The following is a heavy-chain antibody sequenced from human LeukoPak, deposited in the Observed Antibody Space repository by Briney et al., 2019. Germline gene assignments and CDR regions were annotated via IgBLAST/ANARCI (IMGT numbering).Heavy chain of an antibody. CDR1: GGSISSSSYY. J-gene: IGHJ3*02. V-gene: IGHV4-39*07. CDR2: INHSGST. Sequence: SETLSLTCTVSGGSISSSSYYWSWIRQPPGKGLDWMGEINHSGSTNYNPSLKSRVTISVDTSKNQFSLKLSSVTAADTAVYYCARIPSIALSRTRVQGVISAFDIWGQGTMVTVSS. D-gene: IGHD3-10*01. CDR3: ARIPSIALSRTRVQGVISAFDI.